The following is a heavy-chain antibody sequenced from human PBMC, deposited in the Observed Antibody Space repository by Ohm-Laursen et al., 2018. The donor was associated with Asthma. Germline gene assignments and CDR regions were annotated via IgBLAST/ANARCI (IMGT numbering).Heavy chain of an antibody. CDR3: ARQIISIAVAGNWFDP. Sequence: GTLSLTCTVSGGSISSYYWSWIRQSPGKGLEWIGYIYYSGSTNYNPSLKSRVTISVDTSKNQFSLKLSSVTAADTAVYYCARQIISIAVAGNWFDPWGQGTLVTVSS. CDR2: IYYSGST. CDR1: GGSISSYY. V-gene: IGHV4-59*01. D-gene: IGHD6-19*01. J-gene: IGHJ5*02.